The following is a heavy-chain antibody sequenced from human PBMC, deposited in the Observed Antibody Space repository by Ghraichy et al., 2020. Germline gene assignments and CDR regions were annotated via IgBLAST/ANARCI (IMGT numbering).Heavy chain of an antibody. J-gene: IGHJ3*02. CDR3: ARDVTQWQPVDDAFDI. V-gene: IGHV1-69*01. CDR2: ITPIFGTA. Sequence: WGRQAPGRGPEWLGGITPIFGTANYAQKFQDRVTITADESTNTAYMELSSLRSEDTAVYYCARDVTQWQPVDDAFDIWGPGTMVTVSS. D-gene: IGHD6-19*01.